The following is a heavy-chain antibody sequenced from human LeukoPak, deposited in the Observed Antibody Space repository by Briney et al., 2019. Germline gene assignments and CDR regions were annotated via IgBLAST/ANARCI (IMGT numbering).Heavy chain of an antibody. CDR1: GYTFSSYY. V-gene: IGHV1-46*01. Sequence: ASVKVSCKASGYTFSSYYMHWVRQAPGQGLEWMGIINPSGGGTTYAQKFQGRVTMTRDMSTSTVYMELSSLRSDDTAVYYCARMDQWGNRKPFDYWGQGTLVTVSS. CDR2: INPSGGGT. CDR3: ARMDQWGNRKPFDY. D-gene: IGHD3-16*01. J-gene: IGHJ4*02.